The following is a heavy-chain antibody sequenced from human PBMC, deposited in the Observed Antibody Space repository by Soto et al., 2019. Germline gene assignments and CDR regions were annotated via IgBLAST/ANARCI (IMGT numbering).Heavy chain of an antibody. D-gene: IGHD2-21*01. Sequence: QLQLQESGPGLVKPSETLSLTCTVSGGSISSSSYYWGWIRQPPGKGLEWIGSIYYSGRTYYNPSLKSRITISLHTSKNQFSLKVTSVTAADTAVYYCASITLPAAFDYWGQGTLVTVSS. V-gene: IGHV4-39*01. CDR3: ASITLPAAFDY. CDR1: GGSISSSSYY. J-gene: IGHJ4*02. CDR2: IYYSGRT.